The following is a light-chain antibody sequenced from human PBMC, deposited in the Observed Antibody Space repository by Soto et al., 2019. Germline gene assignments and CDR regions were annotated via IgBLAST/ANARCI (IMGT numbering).Light chain of an antibody. CDR3: QKYYSAPLT. CDR2: AAS. J-gene: IGKJ4*01. Sequence: DIQMTQSPSSVSASLGDRVTITCRASQGIGVYLAWFQQKPGNVPKLLIYAASILQSGVPSRFSGSGSGTDFTLTISSLQPEDVATYYCQKYYSAPLTFGGGTKVEIK. V-gene: IGKV1-27*01. CDR1: QGIGVY.